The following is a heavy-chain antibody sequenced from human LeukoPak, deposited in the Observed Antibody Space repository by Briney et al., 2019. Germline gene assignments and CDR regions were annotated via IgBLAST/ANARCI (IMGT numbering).Heavy chain of an antibody. CDR3: ARAGYCSSTSCYNVEDDAFDI. D-gene: IGHD2-2*02. CDR1: GYSFIRYH. Sequence: ASVEVSCKASGYSFIRYHIHWVRQAPGQRLEWMGWINAGNGNTKYSQKFQGRVTITRDTSASTAYMELSSLRSEDTAVYYCARAGYCSSTSCYNVEDDAFDIWGQGTMVTVSS. CDR2: INAGNGNT. V-gene: IGHV1-3*01. J-gene: IGHJ3*02.